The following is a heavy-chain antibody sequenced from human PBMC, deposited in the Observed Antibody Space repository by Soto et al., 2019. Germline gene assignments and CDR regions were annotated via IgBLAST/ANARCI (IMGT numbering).Heavy chain of an antibody. CDR1: GFTFSSYA. CDR2: ISYDGSNK. J-gene: IGHJ4*02. Sequence: GGSLRLSCAASGFTFSSYAMHWVRQAPGKGLEWVAVISYDGSNKYYADSVKGRFTISRDNSKNTLYLQMNSLRAEDTAVYYCARGYDSSGYGPFDYWGQGTLVTVSS. CDR3: ARGYDSSGYGPFDY. V-gene: IGHV3-30-3*01. D-gene: IGHD3-22*01.